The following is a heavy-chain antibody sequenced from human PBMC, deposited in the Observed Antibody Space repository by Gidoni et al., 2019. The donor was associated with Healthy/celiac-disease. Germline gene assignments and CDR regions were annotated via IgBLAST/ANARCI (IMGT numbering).Heavy chain of an antibody. D-gene: IGHD3-10*01. Sequence: QVQLVQSGAEVQKPGASVKVSCKASGYTFTSYAMHWVRQAPGQRLEWMGWINAGNGNTKYSQKFQGRVTITRDTSASTAYMELSSLRSEDTAVYYCAVLLWFGVPFDYWGQGTLVTVSS. CDR1: GYTFTSYA. V-gene: IGHV1-3*01. J-gene: IGHJ4*02. CDR2: INAGNGNT. CDR3: AVLLWFGVPFDY.